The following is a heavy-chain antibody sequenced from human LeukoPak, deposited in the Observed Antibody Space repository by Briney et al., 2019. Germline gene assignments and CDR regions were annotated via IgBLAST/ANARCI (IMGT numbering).Heavy chain of an antibody. CDR3: ARDQVVAATSSSYFDY. J-gene: IGHJ4*02. CDR2: IYYSGST. V-gene: IGHV4-39*07. Sequence: PSETLSLTCTVSGGSISSSSYYWGWIRQPPGKGLEWIGSIYYSGSTYYNPSLKSRVTISVDTSKNQFSLKLSSVTAADTAVYYCARDQVVAATSSSYFDYWGQGTLVTVSS. CDR1: GGSISSSSYY. D-gene: IGHD2-15*01.